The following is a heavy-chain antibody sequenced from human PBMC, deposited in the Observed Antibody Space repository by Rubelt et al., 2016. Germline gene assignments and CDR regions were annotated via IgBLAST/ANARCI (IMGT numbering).Heavy chain of an antibody. CDR3: ASGSWGFY. J-gene: IGHJ4*02. D-gene: IGHD3-16*01. V-gene: IGHV3-30*07. Sequence: DSAKGRFTISRDNSKNTLYLQMNSLGAEDTAVYYCASGSWGFYWGQGTLVAVSS.